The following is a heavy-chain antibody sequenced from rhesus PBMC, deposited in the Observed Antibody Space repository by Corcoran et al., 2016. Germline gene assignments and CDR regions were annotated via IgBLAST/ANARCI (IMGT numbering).Heavy chain of an antibody. D-gene: IGHD6-25*01. J-gene: IGHJ4*01. V-gene: IGHV3S5*01. CDR3: RGGNWEVDY. Sequence: EVQLVETGGGLVQPGGSLKLSCVASGFTFRSYGMSWVRQGPGKGLEWVSGINSDGGSTYYADSVKGRFTISRDKSKNTLSLQMNSLRPEDTAVYYCRGGNWEVDYWGQGVLVTVSS. CDR1: GFTFRSYG. CDR2: INSDGGST.